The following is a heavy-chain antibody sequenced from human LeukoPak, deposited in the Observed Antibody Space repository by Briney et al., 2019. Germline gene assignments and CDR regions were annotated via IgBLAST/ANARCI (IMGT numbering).Heavy chain of an antibody. D-gene: IGHD6-19*01. CDR3: AKTEXWLVKGSGFGYFDY. CDR2: ISGSGGST. J-gene: IGHJ4*02. V-gene: IGHV3-23*01. CDR1: GFTFSSYA. Sequence: PGGSLRLSCAASGFTFSSYAMSWVRQAPGKGLEWVSAISGSGGSTYYADSVKGRFTISRDNSKNTLYLQMNSLRAEDTAVYYCAKTEXWLVKGSGFGYFDYWGQGTLVTVSS.